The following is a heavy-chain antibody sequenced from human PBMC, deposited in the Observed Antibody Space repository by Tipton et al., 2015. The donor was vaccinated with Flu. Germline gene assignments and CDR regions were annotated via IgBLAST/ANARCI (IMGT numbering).Heavy chain of an antibody. V-gene: IGHV4-59*04. D-gene: IGHD1-26*01. CDR1: GDSISSYY. Sequence: TLSLTCTVSGDSISSYYWSWIRQPPGKGLEWIGTIYYSGSTYYNPSLKSRVTMSVDTSKNQFSLKLSSVTAADTAVYYCACRGSCYHWGQGTLVTVSS. CDR2: IYYSGST. CDR3: ACRGSCYH. J-gene: IGHJ4*02.